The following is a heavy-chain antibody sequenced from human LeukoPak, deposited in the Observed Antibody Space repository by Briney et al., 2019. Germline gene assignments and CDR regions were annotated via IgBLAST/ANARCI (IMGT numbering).Heavy chain of an antibody. V-gene: IGHV1-69*01. Sequence: ASVTVSCTASGGTFSSYAISWVRQAPGQGLEWMGGTIPIFGTANYAQKFQGRVTITADESTSTAYMELSSLRSEDTAVYYCARGDYGDYERGGYYYYYGMDVWGQGTTVTVSS. J-gene: IGHJ6*02. CDR3: ARGDYGDYERGGYYYYYGMDV. D-gene: IGHD4-17*01. CDR2: TIPIFGTA. CDR1: GGTFSSYA.